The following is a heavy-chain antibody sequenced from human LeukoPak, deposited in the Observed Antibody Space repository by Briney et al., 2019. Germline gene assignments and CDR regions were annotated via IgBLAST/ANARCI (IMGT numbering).Heavy chain of an antibody. V-gene: IGHV3-7*01. CDR2: IKQDGSEK. CDR1: GFTLSSYW. CDR3: ARDKSGSGRHMAGLR. J-gene: IGHJ4*02. Sequence: GGSLRLSCAASGFTLSSYWMTWVRQAPGKGLEWVANIKQDGSEKYYVDSVKGRFTISRDNAKNSLYLQMNSLRADDTAVYYCARDKSGSGRHMAGLRWGQGTLVTVSS. D-gene: IGHD3-10*01.